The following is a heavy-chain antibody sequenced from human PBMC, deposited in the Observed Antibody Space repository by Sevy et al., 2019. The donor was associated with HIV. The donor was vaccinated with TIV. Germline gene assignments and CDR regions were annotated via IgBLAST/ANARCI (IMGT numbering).Heavy chain of an antibody. CDR3: ARDSVVVPAARYYYGMDG. J-gene: IGHJ6*02. CDR2: ISYDGSNK. D-gene: IGHD2-2*01. V-gene: IGHV3-30-3*01. Sequence: GGSLRLSCAASGFTFSSYAMHWVRQAPGKGLEWVAVISYDGSNKYDADSVKGRFTISRDNSKNTLYLQMNSLRAEDTAVYYCARDSVVVPAARYYYGMDGWGQWTTVTVSS. CDR1: GFTFSSYA.